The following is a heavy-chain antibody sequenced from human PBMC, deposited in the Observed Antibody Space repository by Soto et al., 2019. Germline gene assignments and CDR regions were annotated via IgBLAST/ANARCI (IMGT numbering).Heavy chain of an antibody. CDR1: GFTFSRFG. Sequence: QVQLVESGGGVVQPGTSLRLSCAASGFTFSRFGMHWVRQAPGKGLEWVGVILNDGSNEKYADSVKGRFTISRDNSKNSLYLQMNSLRAEDTAVYYCARDDDFDDNGLDYWGQGTLVTVSS. J-gene: IGHJ4*02. CDR2: ILNDGSNE. V-gene: IGHV3-33*01. CDR3: ARDDDFDDNGLDY. D-gene: IGHD4-17*01.